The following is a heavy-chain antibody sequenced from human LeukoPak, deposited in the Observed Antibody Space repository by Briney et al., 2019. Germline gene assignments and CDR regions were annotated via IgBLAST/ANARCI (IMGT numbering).Heavy chain of an antibody. Sequence: GASVKVSCKASGYTFTSYGISWVRQAPGQGLEWMGWISAYNGNTNYAQKLQGRVTMTTDTSTSTAYMELRSLRSDDTAVYYCARERGGGSYLPNFDYWGQGTLVTVSS. CDR3: ARERGGGSYLPNFDY. D-gene: IGHD1-26*01. CDR1: GYTFTSYG. J-gene: IGHJ4*02. CDR2: ISAYNGNT. V-gene: IGHV1-18*01.